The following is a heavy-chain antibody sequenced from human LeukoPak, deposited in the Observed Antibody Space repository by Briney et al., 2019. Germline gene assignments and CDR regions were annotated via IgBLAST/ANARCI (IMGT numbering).Heavy chain of an antibody. CDR1: GYTFTSYY. J-gene: IGHJ4*02. CDR2: ISPSGGST. CDR3: ARGRGSGTYYLDY. V-gene: IGHV1-46*01. Sequence: ASVKVSCKASGYTFTSYYMHWVRQAPGQGLEWMGIISPSGGSTTHARKFRGRLTMTRDMSTSTVYMELSSLRSEDTAVYYCARGRGSGTYYLDYWGQGTLVTVSS. D-gene: IGHD3-10*01.